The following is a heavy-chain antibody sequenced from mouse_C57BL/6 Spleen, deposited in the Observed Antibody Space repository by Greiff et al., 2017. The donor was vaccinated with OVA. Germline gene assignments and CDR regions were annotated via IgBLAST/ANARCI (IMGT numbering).Heavy chain of an antibody. CDR1: GYTFTSYW. CDR3: ARATTVVAEAMDY. CDR2: IYPGSGST. Sequence: QVQLQQPGAELVKPGASVKMSCKASGYTFTSYWITWVKQRPGQGLEWIGDIYPGSGSTNYNEKFKSKATLTVDTSSSTAYMQLSSLTSEDSAVYYSARATTVVAEAMDYWGQGTSVTVSS. J-gene: IGHJ4*01. V-gene: IGHV1-55*01. D-gene: IGHD1-1*01.